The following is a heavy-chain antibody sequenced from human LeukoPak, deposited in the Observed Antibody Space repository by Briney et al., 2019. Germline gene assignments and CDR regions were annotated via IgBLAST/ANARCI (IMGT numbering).Heavy chain of an antibody. J-gene: IGHJ6*02. CDR3: AKEIWDYETYYGMDV. D-gene: IGHD3-16*01. CDR2: ISYDGSNK. V-gene: IGHV3-30*18. CDR1: GFTFSSYA. Sequence: GGSLRLSCAASGFTFSSYAMSWVRQAPGKGLEWVAVISYDGSNKYYADSVKGRFTISRDNSKNTLYLQMNSLRAEDTAVYYCAKEIWDYETYYGMDVWGQGTTVTVSS.